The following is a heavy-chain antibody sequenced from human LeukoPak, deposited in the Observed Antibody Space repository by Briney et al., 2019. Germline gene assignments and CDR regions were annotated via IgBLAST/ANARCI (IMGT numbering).Heavy chain of an antibody. Sequence: GGSLRLSCAASNFTFGSYGMNWVRHIPGKGLQWVAYISYEGSDKYYTDSVKGRFTISRDNSKNTLSLQMNSLRAEDTAVYYCAKLDYYDTSVYYYDYFDYWGQGTLVTVSS. V-gene: IGHV3-30*02. J-gene: IGHJ4*02. D-gene: IGHD3-22*01. CDR2: ISYEGSDK. CDR3: AKLDYYDTSVYYYDYFDY. CDR1: NFTFGSYG.